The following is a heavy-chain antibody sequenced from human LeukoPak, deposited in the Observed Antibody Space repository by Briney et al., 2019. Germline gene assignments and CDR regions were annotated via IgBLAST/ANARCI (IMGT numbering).Heavy chain of an antibody. D-gene: IGHD4-17*01. Sequence: PSETLSLTCAVYGGSFSGYYWSWIRQPPGKGLEWIGEINHSGSTNYNPSLKSRVTISVDTSKNQFSLKLSSVTAADTAVYYCARGGTTVTDFLDRTYYFDYWGQGTLVTVSS. CDR3: ARGGTTVTDFLDRTYYFDY. CDR1: GGSFSGYY. V-gene: IGHV4-34*01. CDR2: INHSGST. J-gene: IGHJ4*02.